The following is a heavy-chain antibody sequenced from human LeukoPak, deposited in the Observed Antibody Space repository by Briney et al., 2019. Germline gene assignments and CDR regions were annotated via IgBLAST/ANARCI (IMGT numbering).Heavy chain of an antibody. D-gene: IGHD6-19*01. CDR3: ARVPVAERYYYYYMDV. J-gene: IGHJ6*03. CDR2: IYPGDSDT. Sequence: GESLKISCKGSGYSFTSYWIGWVRQMPGKGLEWMGIIYPGDSDTRYSPSFQGQVTISADKSISTAYLQWSSLKASDTAMYYCARVPVAERYYYYYMDVWGKGTTVTVSS. V-gene: IGHV5-51*01. CDR1: GYSFTSYW.